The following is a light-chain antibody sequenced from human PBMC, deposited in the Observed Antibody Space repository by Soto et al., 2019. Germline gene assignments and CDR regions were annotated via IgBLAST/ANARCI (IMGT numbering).Light chain of an antibody. J-gene: IGKJ2*01. CDR2: DAS. V-gene: IGKV1-5*01. CDR1: QSISSS. CDR3: QQDESYPYS. Sequence: IQMTQSPSTVSASVGDRVTITCRASQSISSSLAWYQQKPGKAPKVLIYDASSLDSGVPSRFSGSGYGTAFTLTVSSLQPGDFATYSCQQDESYPYSFGQGTKLEIK.